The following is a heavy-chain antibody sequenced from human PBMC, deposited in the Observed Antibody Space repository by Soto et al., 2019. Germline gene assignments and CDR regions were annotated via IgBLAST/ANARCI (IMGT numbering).Heavy chain of an antibody. CDR1: GYTFTSYG. Sequence: QVQLVQSGAEVKKPGASVKVSCKASGYTFTSYGISWVRQAPGQGLEWMGWISAYNGNTNYAQKLQGRVTMTTDTSTSKAYMELRSLRSDDTAVYYCASGYDSYYYYYYGMDVWGQVTTVTASS. V-gene: IGHV1-18*01. CDR3: ASGYDSYYYYYYGMDV. CDR2: ISAYNGNT. J-gene: IGHJ6*02. D-gene: IGHD5-12*01.